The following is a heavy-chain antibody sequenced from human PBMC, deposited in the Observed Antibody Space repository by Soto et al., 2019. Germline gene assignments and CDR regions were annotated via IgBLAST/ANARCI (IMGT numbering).Heavy chain of an antibody. CDR2: INSDGSST. J-gene: IGHJ5*02. D-gene: IGHD3-22*01. CDR1: GFTLSSYW. Sequence: GGSLRLSCAASGFTLSSYWMHWVRQAPGKGLVWVSRINSDGSSTRYADSVKGRFTISRDNAKNTLYLKMNSLRVEDTALFYCARPYDSNVNWFDHWGQGTLVTVSS. CDR3: ARPYDSNVNWFDH. V-gene: IGHV3-74*01.